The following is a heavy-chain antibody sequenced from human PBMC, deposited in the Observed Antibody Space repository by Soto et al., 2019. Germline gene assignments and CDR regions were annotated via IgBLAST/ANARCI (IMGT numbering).Heavy chain of an antibody. CDR3: AKVPDPYCSSTSCSLDY. J-gene: IGHJ4*02. D-gene: IGHD2-2*01. CDR2: ISGSGGST. V-gene: IGHV3-23*01. Sequence: EVQLLESGGGLVQPGGSLRLSCAASGFTFSSYAMSWVRQAPGKGLELVSAISGSGGSTYYADSVKGRFTISRDNSKNTLYLQMNSLRAEDTAVYYCAKVPDPYCSSTSCSLDYWGQGTLVTVSS. CDR1: GFTFSSYA.